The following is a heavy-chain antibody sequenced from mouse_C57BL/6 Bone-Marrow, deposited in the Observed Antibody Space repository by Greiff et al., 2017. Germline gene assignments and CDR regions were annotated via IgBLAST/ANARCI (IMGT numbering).Heavy chain of an antibody. J-gene: IGHJ3*01. CDR1: GFSLTSYA. D-gene: IGHD2-4*01. CDR3: ARIGIYYDYGAWFAY. CDR2: IWTGGGT. Sequence: QVQLQQSGPGLVAPSQSLSITCTVSGFSLTSYAISWVRQPPGKGLEWLGVIWTGGGTNYNSALKSRLSISKDNSKSQVFLKMNSLQTDDTARYYCARIGIYYDYGAWFAYWGQGTLVTVSA. V-gene: IGHV2-9-1*01.